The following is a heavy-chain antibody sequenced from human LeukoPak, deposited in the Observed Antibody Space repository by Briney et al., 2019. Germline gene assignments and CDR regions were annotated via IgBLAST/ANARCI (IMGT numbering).Heavy chain of an antibody. J-gene: IGHJ4*02. Sequence: PGGSLRLSCAASGFTFDDYSMSWVRQPPGKGLEWVSGIIWNGVSSGYADSVKGRFTISRDNAKNSLYLQMNNLRVEDTAVYYCARDFYGYQLFDYWGQGTLVTVSS. CDR3: ARDFYGYQLFDY. CDR1: GFTFDDYS. CDR2: IIWNGVSS. V-gene: IGHV3-20*04. D-gene: IGHD5-18*01.